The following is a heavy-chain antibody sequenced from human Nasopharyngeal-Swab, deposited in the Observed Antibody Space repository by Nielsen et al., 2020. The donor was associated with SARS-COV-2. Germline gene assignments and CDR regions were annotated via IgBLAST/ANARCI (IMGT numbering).Heavy chain of an antibody. CDR2: ISYDGSNK. V-gene: IGHV3-30*18. CDR3: AKEPGVLWFGELFSYGMDV. J-gene: IGHJ6*02. CDR1: GFTFSSYG. D-gene: IGHD3-10*01. Sequence: LSLTCAASGFTFSSYGMHWVRQAPGKGLEWVAVISYDGSNKYYADSVKGRFAISRDNSKNTLHLQMNSLRAEDTAVYYCAKEPGVLWFGELFSYGMDVWGQGTTVTVSS.